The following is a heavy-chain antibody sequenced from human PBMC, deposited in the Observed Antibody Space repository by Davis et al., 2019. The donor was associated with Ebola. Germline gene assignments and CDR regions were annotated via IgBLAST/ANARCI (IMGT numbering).Heavy chain of an antibody. J-gene: IGHJ4*02. Sequence: GESLKISCAASGFTFSSYAMHWVRQAPGKGLEWVSAISGSGGSTYYADSVKGRFTISRDNSKNTLHLQMNSLRAEDTAVYYCAKDRRYSSSWYYFDYWGQGTLVTVSS. CDR3: AKDRRYSSSWYYFDY. CDR2: ISGSGGST. D-gene: IGHD6-13*01. V-gene: IGHV3-23*01. CDR1: GFTFSSYA.